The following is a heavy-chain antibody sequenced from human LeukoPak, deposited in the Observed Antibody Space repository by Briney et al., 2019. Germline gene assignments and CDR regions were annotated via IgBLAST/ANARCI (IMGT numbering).Heavy chain of an antibody. CDR1: GFALSTNGMC. Sequence: SGPALFKPTQTLTLTCTFSGFALSTNGMCVSWIRQPPGKALEWLARIDWDDDKYYSSSLRTRLTISKDTSKNQVVLTMTNMDPVDTATYYCARISNYGSRRSPYYFDYSGQGTLATVSS. CDR2: IDWDDDK. V-gene: IGHV2-70*11. D-gene: IGHD3-10*01. J-gene: IGHJ4*01. CDR3: ARISNYGSRRSPYYFDY.